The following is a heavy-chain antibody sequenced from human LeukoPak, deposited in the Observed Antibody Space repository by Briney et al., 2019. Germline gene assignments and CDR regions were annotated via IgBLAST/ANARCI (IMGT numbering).Heavy chain of an antibody. CDR3: ARDSSGSGWYKYYFDY. J-gene: IGHJ4*02. V-gene: IGHV3-7*01. Sequence: GGSLRLFCSASGFSFSRDYMSWVRQAPGKGLECVAKIEPDGSQQYYVDSVRGRFTISRDNSKNSLYLHLNFLRAEDTAVYYCARDSSGSGWYKYYFDYWGQGTLVTVSS. CDR2: IEPDGSQQ. D-gene: IGHD6-19*01. CDR1: GFSFSRDY.